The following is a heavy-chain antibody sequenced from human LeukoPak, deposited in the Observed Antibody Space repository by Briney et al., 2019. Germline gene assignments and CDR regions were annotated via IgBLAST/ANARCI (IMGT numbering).Heavy chain of an antibody. V-gene: IGHV3-23*01. CDR3: AREGTYYYGSGSYTTRDYYFDY. CDR2: ISNSGGST. J-gene: IGHJ4*02. CDR1: GFTFSSYV. Sequence: GGSLRLSCAASGFTFSSYVMSWVRQAPGKGLEWVSSISNSGGSTYYADSVKGRFTISRDNSKNTLYLQMNSLRAEDTAVYYCAREGTYYYGSGSYTTRDYYFDYWGQGTLVTVSS. D-gene: IGHD3-10*01.